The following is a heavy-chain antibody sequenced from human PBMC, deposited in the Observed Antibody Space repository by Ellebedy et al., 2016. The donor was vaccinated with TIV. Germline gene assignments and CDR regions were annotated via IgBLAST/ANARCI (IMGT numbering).Heavy chain of an antibody. CDR2: LYPDAKT. CDR3: ARDPGGGGDFGDNWFDP. Sequence: PGGSLRLSCEASGLIVSDYFMNWVRQAPGKGLEWVSVLYPDAKTNYTDSVNGRFIVARDSSKNTLYLQMNSRTAEDTAVYYCARDPGGGGDFGDNWFDPWGQGTLVTVSS. J-gene: IGHJ5*02. CDR1: GLIVSDYF. D-gene: IGHD2-21*01. V-gene: IGHV3-66*01.